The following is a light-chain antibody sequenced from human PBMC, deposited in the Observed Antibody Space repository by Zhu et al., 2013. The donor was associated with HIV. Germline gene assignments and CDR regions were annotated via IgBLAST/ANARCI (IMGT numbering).Light chain of an antibody. CDR2: EVN. J-gene: IGLJ1*01. CDR3: CSYTGINRLYV. Sequence: QSILTQPPSVSGVPGQRVTISCTGTSSDVGGYNYVSWFQQLPGKAPKVMIYEVNKRPSGVSDRFSASKSGNTASLTISGLQPDDEADYYCCSYTGINRLYVFGTGTKVTVL. CDR1: SSDVGGYNY. V-gene: IGLV2-14*01.